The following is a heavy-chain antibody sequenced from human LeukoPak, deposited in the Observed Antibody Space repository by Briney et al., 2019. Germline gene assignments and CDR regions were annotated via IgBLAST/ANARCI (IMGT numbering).Heavy chain of an antibody. J-gene: IGHJ5*02. D-gene: IGHD4-17*01. V-gene: IGHV4-31*03. CDR3: ARDEVTTGFDR. CDR1: GGSISSGGYY. CDR2: IYYSGST. Sequence: SQTLSLTCTVSGGSISSGGYYWSWIRQHPGKGLEWIGYIYYSGSTYYNPSLKSRVTISVDTSKNQFSPKLSSVTAADTAVYYCARDEVTTGFDRWGQGTLVTVSS.